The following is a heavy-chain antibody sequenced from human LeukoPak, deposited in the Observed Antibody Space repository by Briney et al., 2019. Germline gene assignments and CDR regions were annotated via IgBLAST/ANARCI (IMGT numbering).Heavy chain of an antibody. CDR1: GYTFTGYY. D-gene: IGHD2-2*01. CDR2: INPNSGGT. CDR3: ARLRVAAATGNWFDP. J-gene: IGHJ5*02. V-gene: IGHV1-2*02. Sequence: ASVKVSCKASGYTFTGYYMHWVRQAPGQGLEWMGWINPNSGGTNYAQKFQGRVTMTRDTSIRTAYMELSRLRSDDTAVYYCARLRVAAATGNWFDPWGQGTLVTVSS.